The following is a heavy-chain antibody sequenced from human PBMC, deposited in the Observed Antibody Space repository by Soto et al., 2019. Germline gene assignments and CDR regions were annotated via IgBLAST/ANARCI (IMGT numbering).Heavy chain of an antibody. CDR1: GFTFSSYW. CDR2: IGSDGSST. CDR3: ARDYPGNGIDY. Sequence: EVQLVESGGGLVQPGGSLRLSCAASGFTFSSYWMHWVRQAPGKGLVWVSHIGSDGSSTTYADSVKGRFTISRDNAKNTLYLQMNSLRAEDTAVYYCARDYPGNGIDYWGQGTLVTVSS. D-gene: IGHD1-1*01. V-gene: IGHV3-74*01. J-gene: IGHJ4*02.